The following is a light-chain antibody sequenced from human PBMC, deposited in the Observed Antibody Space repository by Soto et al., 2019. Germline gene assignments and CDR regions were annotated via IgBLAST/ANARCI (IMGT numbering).Light chain of an antibody. V-gene: IGLV2-8*01. CDR3: SSYAGSNIHYV. Sequence: QSVLTQPPSASGYPGQSVTISCTGTSSDVGAYNYVSWYQQHPGKAPKLVIYEVTKRPSGVPDRFSGSKSGNTASLTVSGLQAEDEDDYYCSSYAGSNIHYVFGTGTKLTVL. CDR2: EVT. J-gene: IGLJ1*01. CDR1: SSDVGAYNY.